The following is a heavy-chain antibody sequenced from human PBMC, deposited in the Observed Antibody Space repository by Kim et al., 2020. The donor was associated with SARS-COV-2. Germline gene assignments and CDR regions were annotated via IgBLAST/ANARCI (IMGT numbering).Heavy chain of an antibody. J-gene: IGHJ6*02. CDR2: MSYDGGKK. D-gene: IGHD3-10*01. V-gene: IGHV3-30-3*01. CDR3: ARDQQVRGVIILYYYGMDV. CDR1: GFTLSSYS. Sequence: GGSLRLSCAVSGFTLSSYSMHWVRQAPGKGLEWVAGMSYDGGKKDYAESVKGRFTISRDSSKSTLYLQMNNLGPEDTAVYYCARDQQVRGVIILYYYGMDVWGQGTTVTVS.